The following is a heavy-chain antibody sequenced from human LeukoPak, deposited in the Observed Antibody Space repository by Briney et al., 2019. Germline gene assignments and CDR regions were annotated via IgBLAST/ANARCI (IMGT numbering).Heavy chain of an antibody. J-gene: IGHJ4*02. V-gene: IGHV3-7*01. CDR2: IKQDGSDK. CDR1: GFTFSRYA. D-gene: IGHD7-27*01. Sequence: GGSLRLSCEASGFTFSRYAMTWVRQAPGKGLEWVGNIKQDGSDKNYMDSVKGRFTISRDNTKNSVYLQMSSLRAEDTAVYYCAREMWGPKYWGQGTLVTVSS. CDR3: AREMWGPKY.